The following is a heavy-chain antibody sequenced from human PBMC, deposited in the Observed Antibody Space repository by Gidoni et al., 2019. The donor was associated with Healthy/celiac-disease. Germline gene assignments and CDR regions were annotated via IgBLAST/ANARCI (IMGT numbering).Heavy chain of an antibody. J-gene: IGHJ4*02. CDR1: GFTFSNAW. CDR3: TTDMDSLYYDSSGSDY. V-gene: IGHV3-15*01. Sequence: EVQLVESGGGLVKPGGSLRLSCAASGFTFSNAWMSWVRQAPGKGLEWVGRIKSKTDGGTTDYAAPVKGRFTISRDDSKNTLYLQMNSLKTEDTAVYYCTTDMDSLYYDSSGSDYWGQGTLVTVSS. CDR2: IKSKTDGGTT. D-gene: IGHD3-22*01.